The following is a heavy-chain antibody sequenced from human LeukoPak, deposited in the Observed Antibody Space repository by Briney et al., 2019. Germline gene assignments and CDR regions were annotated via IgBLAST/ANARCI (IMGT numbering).Heavy chain of an antibody. V-gene: IGHV3-21*01. CDR3: AIGPKTIGAAGKGYFDY. CDR1: GFTFSSYS. D-gene: IGHD6-13*01. CDR2: ISSGSTYI. J-gene: IGHJ4*02. Sequence: PGGSLRLSCAASGFTFSSYSMNWVRQAPGKGLEWVSSISSGSTYIYYADSVKGRFTIARDNAKNSLYLQLNSLRAEDTAVYYCAIGPKTIGAAGKGYFDYWGQGTLVTVSS.